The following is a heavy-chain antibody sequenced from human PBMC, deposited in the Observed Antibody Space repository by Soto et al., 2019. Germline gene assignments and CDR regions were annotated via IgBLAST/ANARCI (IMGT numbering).Heavy chain of an antibody. CDR1: GFTFSSYG. Sequence: QVQLVESGGGGVQPGRSLRLSCAASGFTFSSYGMHWVRQAPGKGLGWVAVIWYDGSNKYYADSGKGRFTIPRDNSKNTLYLQMNSLRAEYTAVYSCARHQTAPDYWGQGTLVTVSS. D-gene: IGHD2-21*02. J-gene: IGHJ4*02. CDR3: ARHQTAPDY. V-gene: IGHV3-33*01. CDR2: IWYDGSNK.